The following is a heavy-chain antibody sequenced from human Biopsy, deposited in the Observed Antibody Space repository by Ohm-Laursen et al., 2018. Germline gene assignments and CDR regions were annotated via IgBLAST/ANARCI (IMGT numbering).Heavy chain of an antibody. CDR3: ALAAAQTVTHFDY. CDR1: GFTFDDYA. D-gene: IGHD4-17*01. V-gene: IGHV3-9*01. CDR2: ISWNSGSI. Sequence: SLRLSCTAFGFTFDDYAMHWVRQAPGKGLEWVSGISWNSGSIGYADSVKGRFTISRDNAKNSLYLQINSLRADDTAVYYCALAAAQTVTHFDYWGQGTLVTVSS. J-gene: IGHJ4*02.